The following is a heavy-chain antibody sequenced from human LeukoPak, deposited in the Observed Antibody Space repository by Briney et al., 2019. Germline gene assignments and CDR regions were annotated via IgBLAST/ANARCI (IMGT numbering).Heavy chain of an antibody. CDR2: INTNTGNP. CDR1: GYTFTSYA. J-gene: IGHJ4*02. D-gene: IGHD5-12*01. CDR3: ARGFRGYSGYEGYDVGVDY. V-gene: IGHV7-4-1*02. Sequence: ASVKVSCKASGYTFTSYAMNWVRQAPGQGLEWMGWINTNTGNPTYAQGFTGRFVFSLDTSVSTAYLQISSLKAEDTAVYYCARGFRGYSGYEGYDVGVDYWGQGTLVTVSS.